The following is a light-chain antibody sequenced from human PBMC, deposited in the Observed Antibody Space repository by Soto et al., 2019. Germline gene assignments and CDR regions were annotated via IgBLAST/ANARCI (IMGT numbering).Light chain of an antibody. Sequence: EIVLTQSPGTLSLSPGERATLSCRASQSVSSSYLAWYQQKPGQAPRLLIYGASSRATGIPDRFSGSGSGKDFTITISRLEPEDFAVYYCQQYGSSFFTFGPGTKVDIK. CDR2: GAS. J-gene: IGKJ3*01. V-gene: IGKV3-20*01. CDR3: QQYGSSFFT. CDR1: QSVSSSY.